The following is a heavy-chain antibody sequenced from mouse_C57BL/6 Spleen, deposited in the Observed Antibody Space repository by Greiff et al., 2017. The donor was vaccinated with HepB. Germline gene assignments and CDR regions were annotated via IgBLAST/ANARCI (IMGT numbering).Heavy chain of an antibody. D-gene: IGHD2-1*01. CDR2: IYPRDGST. CDR3: ARDDYGNTGYFDY. CDR1: GYTFTSYD. J-gene: IGHJ2*01. Sequence: QVTLKVSGPELVKPGASVKLSCKASGYTFTSYDINWVKQRPGQGLEWIGWIYPRDGSTKYNEKFKGKATLPVDTSSSTAYMELHSLTSEDSAVYFCARDDYGNTGYFDYWGQGTTLTVSS. V-gene: IGHV1-85*01.